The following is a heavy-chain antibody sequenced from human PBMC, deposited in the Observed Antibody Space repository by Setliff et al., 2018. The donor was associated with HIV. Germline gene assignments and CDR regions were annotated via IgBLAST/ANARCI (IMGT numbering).Heavy chain of an antibody. Sequence: SETLSLTCTVSGGSISSYYWSWIRQPAGKGLEWIGRIYTSGSTNYNPSLKSRVTMSVDASKNLVSLRRTSTTAADTAIYYCARGVPLLPPNFWGQGTLVTVSS. V-gene: IGHV4-4*07. J-gene: IGHJ4*02. CDR3: ARGVPLLPPNF. D-gene: IGHD2-15*01. CDR1: GGSISSYY. CDR2: IYTSGST.